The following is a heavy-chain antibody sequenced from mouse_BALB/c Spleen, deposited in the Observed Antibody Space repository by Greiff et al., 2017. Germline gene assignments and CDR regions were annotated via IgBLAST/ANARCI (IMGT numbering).Heavy chain of an antibody. CDR3: AMYGNYGAMDY. CDR1: GYSITSGYY. Sequence: EVQRVESGPGLVKPSQSLSLTCSVTGYSITSGYYWNWIRQFPGNKLEWMGYISYDGSNNYNPSLKNRISITRDTSKNQFFLKLNSVTTEDTATYYCAMYGNYGAMDYWGQGTSVTVSS. CDR2: ISYDGSN. V-gene: IGHV3-6*02. J-gene: IGHJ4*01. D-gene: IGHD2-10*02.